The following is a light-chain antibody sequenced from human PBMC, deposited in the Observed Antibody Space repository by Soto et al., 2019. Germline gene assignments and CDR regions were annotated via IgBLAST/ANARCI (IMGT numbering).Light chain of an antibody. Sequence: QSALTQPASVSGSPGQSIGISGTESSSDVGGYSFVSWYQQHPGKAPKLIIYDVSNRPSGVSYRFSGSKSGNTASLTISGLQAEDEADYYCSSFTSSSSVFGTGTKVTVL. V-gene: IGLV2-14*01. J-gene: IGLJ1*01. CDR3: SSFTSSSSV. CDR1: SSDVGGYSF. CDR2: DVS.